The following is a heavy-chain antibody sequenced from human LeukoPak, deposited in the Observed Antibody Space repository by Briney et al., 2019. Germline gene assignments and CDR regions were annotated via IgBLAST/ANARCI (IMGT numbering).Heavy chain of an antibody. CDR1: GFSLSNYG. V-gene: IGHV3-23*01. CDR2: ISVSGGST. Sequence: GGSLRLSCAASGFSLSNYGVHWVRQAPGKGLEWVSAISVSGGSTYYADSVKGRFTISRDNSKNTLYLQMNSLRAEDTAVYYCAKVFKGVNYYSEYFQRWGQGTLVTVSS. J-gene: IGHJ1*01. D-gene: IGHD2-8*01. CDR3: AKVFKGVNYYSEYFQR.